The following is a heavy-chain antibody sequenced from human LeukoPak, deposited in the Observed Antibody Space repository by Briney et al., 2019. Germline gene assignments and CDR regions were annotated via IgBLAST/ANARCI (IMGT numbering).Heavy chain of an antibody. Sequence: SETLSLTCAVYGGSFSGYYWSWIRQPPGKGLEWIGEINHSGSTNCNPSLKSRVTISVDTSKNQFSLKLSPVTAADTAVYYCAREGNWNDGGDAFDIWGQGTMVTVSS. D-gene: IGHD1-1*01. V-gene: IGHV4-34*01. CDR1: GGSFSGYY. CDR2: INHSGST. CDR3: AREGNWNDGGDAFDI. J-gene: IGHJ3*02.